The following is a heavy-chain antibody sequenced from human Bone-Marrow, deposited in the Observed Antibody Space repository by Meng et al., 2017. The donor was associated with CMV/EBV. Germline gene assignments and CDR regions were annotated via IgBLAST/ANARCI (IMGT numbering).Heavy chain of an antibody. CDR3: AKDHRRVAAATKHRYYYYGMDV. Sequence: SCAASGFTFSSYGMHWVRQAPGKGLEWVAFIRYDGSNKYYADSVKGRFTISRDNSKNTLYLQMNSLRAEDTAVYYCAKDHRRVAAATKHRYYYYGMDVWGQGNT. D-gene: IGHD6-13*01. V-gene: IGHV3-30*02. CDR1: GFTFSSYG. J-gene: IGHJ6*02. CDR2: IRYDGSNK.